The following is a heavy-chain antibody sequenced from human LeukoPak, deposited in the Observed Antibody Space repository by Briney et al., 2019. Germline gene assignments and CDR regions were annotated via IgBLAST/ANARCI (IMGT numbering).Heavy chain of an antibody. Sequence: GGSLRLSCTASGFTFGAYAMSWFRQAPGKGLEWVGFIRSKAYGGTTEYAASVKGRFTISRDDSKSIAYLQMNSLKTEDTAVYYCTRARGLYPRADYWGQGTLVTVSS. CDR2: IRSKAYGGTT. CDR3: TRARGLYPRADY. J-gene: IGHJ4*02. V-gene: IGHV3-49*03. CDR1: GFTFGAYA. D-gene: IGHD3-10*01.